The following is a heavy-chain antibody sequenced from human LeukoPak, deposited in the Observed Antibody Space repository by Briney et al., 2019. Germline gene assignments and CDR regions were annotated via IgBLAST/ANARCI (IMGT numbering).Heavy chain of an antibody. Sequence: GGSLRLSCAASGFTFSSYSMNWVRQAPGKGLEWVSYISSSSSTIYYADSVKGRFTISRDNAKNSLYLQMNSLRAEDTAVYYCARDSAQVIFGVVTPLGYWGQGTLVTVSS. CDR2: ISSSSSTI. D-gene: IGHD3-3*01. CDR1: GFTFSSYS. V-gene: IGHV3-48*01. J-gene: IGHJ4*02. CDR3: ARDSAQVIFGVVTPLGY.